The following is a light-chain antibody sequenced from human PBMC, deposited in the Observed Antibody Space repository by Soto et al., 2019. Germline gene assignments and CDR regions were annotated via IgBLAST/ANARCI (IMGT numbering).Light chain of an antibody. CDR2: EVS. CDR1: SSDVGGYKY. V-gene: IGLV2-14*01. CDR3: SSYTSSSPCV. Sequence: QSVLTQPASVSGSPGQTITISCTGSSSDVGGYKYVSWYQQHPGEAPKLMIYEVSNRPPGVSNRFSGSKSGNTASLTISGLQAEDEADYYCSSYTSSSPCVFGTGTKVTVL. J-gene: IGLJ1*01.